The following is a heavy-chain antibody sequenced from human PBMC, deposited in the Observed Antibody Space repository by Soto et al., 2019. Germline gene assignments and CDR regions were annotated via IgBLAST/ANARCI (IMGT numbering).Heavy chain of an antibody. D-gene: IGHD2-15*01. Sequence: SETLSLTCTVSGGSISSGGYYWSWIRQHPGKGLEWIGYIYYSGSTCYNPSLKSRVTISVDTSKNQFSLKLSSVTAADTAVYYCARSVGRYCSGGSCYSTSDFDYWGQGTLVTVSS. V-gene: IGHV4-31*03. CDR3: ARSVGRYCSGGSCYSTSDFDY. J-gene: IGHJ4*02. CDR1: GGSISSGGYY. CDR2: IYYSGST.